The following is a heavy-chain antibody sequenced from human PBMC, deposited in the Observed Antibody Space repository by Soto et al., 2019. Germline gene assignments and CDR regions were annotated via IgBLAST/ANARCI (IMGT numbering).Heavy chain of an antibody. CDR2: ISWDGGST. D-gene: IGHD2-8*01. Sequence: GGSLRLSCAASGFTFDDYTMHWVRQAPGKGLEWVSLISWDGGSTYYADSVKGRFTISRDNSKNSLYLQMNSLRTEDTALYYCAKDGVARGYCTNGVCFDAFDIWGQGTMVTVSS. J-gene: IGHJ3*02. V-gene: IGHV3-43*01. CDR1: GFTFDDYT. CDR3: AKDGVARGYCTNGVCFDAFDI.